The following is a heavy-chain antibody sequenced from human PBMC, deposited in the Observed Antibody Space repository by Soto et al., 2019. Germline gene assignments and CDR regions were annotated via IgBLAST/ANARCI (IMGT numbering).Heavy chain of an antibody. D-gene: IGHD2-15*01. CDR2: IYSGGST. J-gene: IGHJ4*02. CDR3: ASRGYCSGGSCLGVHFDY. Sequence: EVQLVESGGGLVQPGGSLRLSCAASGFTVSSNYMSWVRQAPGKGLEWVSVIYSGGSTYYADSVKGRFTISRDNSKNTLYLQMNRLRAEDTAVYYCASRGYCSGGSCLGVHFDYWGQGTLVTVSS. CDR1: GFTVSSNY. V-gene: IGHV3-66*01.